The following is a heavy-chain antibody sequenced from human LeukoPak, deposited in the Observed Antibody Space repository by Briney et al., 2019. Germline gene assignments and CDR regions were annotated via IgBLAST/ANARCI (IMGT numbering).Heavy chain of an antibody. J-gene: IGHJ4*02. CDR3: ARGSGYDSSGYLDY. CDR1: GFTVSSNY. Sequence: GGSLRLSCAASGFTVSSNYMSWVRQAPGKGLEWVSVIYSGGSTYYADSVKGRFTISRDNSKNTLCLQMNSLRAEDTAVYYCARGSGYDSSGYLDYWGQGTLVTVSS. D-gene: IGHD3-22*01. V-gene: IGHV3-53*01. CDR2: IYSGGST.